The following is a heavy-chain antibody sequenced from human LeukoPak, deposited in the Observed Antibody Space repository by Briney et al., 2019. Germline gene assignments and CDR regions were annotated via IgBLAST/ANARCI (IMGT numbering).Heavy chain of an antibody. V-gene: IGHV4-34*01. CDR3: ARAVGMITFGGVIASDFDY. D-gene: IGHD3-16*02. CDR1: GGSFSDYY. J-gene: IGHJ4*02. CDR2: ISHSGST. Sequence: SETLSLTCAVYGGSFSDYYWSWIRQPPGKGLEWIGEISHSGSTNYNPSLKSRVTLSVDVSKNQFSLKLSSVTAADTAVYYCARAVGMITFGGVIASDFDYWGQGTLVTVSS.